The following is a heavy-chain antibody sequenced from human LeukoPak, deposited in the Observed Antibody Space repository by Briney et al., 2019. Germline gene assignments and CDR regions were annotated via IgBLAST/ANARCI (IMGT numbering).Heavy chain of an antibody. Sequence: GGSLRLSCAASGFTFDDYGMSWVRQAPGKGLECVSGINWNGGSTGYADSVKGRFTISRDNAKNSLYLQMNSLRAEDTALYYCARETTSSGGSPSFGYWGQGTLVTVSS. CDR3: ARETTSSGGSPSFGY. D-gene: IGHD2-15*01. CDR2: INWNGGST. CDR1: GFTFDDYG. J-gene: IGHJ4*02. V-gene: IGHV3-20*04.